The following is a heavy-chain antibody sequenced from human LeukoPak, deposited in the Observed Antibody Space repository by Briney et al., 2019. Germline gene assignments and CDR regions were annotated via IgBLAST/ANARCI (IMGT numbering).Heavy chain of an antibody. CDR3: AREPRLLWFGEGYFDY. CDR2: MNPNSGNT. V-gene: IGHV1-8*02. J-gene: IGHJ4*02. Sequence: ASVKVSCKASGYTFTSYGISWVRQAPGQGLEWMGWMNPNSGNTGYAQKFQGWVTMTRDTSISTAYMELSRLRSDDTAVYYCAREPRLLWFGEGYFDYWGQGTLVTVSS. D-gene: IGHD3-10*01. CDR1: GYTFTSYG.